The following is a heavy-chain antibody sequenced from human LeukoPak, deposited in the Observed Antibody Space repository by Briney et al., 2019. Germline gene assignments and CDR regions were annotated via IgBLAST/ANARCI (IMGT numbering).Heavy chain of an antibody. D-gene: IGHD2-2*01. CDR1: GYSFTSYW. CDR2: IYPGDSDT. Sequence: GESLKISCKGSGYSFTSYWIGWVRQMPGKGLEWMGIIYPGDSDTRHSPSFQGQVTISADKSISTAYLQWSSLKASDTAMYYCARLWTRWCSSTSCYGGGSSGSSFDYWGQGTLVTVSS. V-gene: IGHV5-51*01. CDR3: ARLWTRWCSSTSCYGGGSSGSSFDY. J-gene: IGHJ4*02.